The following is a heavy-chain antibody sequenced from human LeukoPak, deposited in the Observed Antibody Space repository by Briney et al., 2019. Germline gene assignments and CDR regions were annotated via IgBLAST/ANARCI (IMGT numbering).Heavy chain of an antibody. CDR2: ITGSGDTT. Sequence: PGGSLRLSCGASGITFSSYAMSWVRQAPGKGLEWVSKITGSGDTTYFADSVQGRFTISRDNSKNTLYLEMKSLRTEDTAVYYCATVHKLWQLGYSSGHDSFDIWGQGTMVTVSS. V-gene: IGHV3-23*01. CDR1: GITFSSYA. J-gene: IGHJ3*02. D-gene: IGHD6-25*01. CDR3: ATVHKLWQLGYSSGHDSFDI.